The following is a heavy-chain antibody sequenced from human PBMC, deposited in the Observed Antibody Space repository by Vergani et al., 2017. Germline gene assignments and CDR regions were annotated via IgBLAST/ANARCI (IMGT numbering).Heavy chain of an antibody. CDR2: ISGSGGST. V-gene: IGHV3-23*01. CDR3: AKDNENDYGDLRALSLVDY. Sequence: EVQLLECGGGLVQPGGSLRLSCAASGFTFSSYAMSWVRQAPGKGLEWVSAISGSGGSTYYADSVKGRFTISRDNSKNTLYLQMNSLRAEDTAVYYCAKDNENDYGDLRALSLVDYWGQGTLVTVSS. J-gene: IGHJ4*02. CDR1: GFTFSSYA. D-gene: IGHD4-17*01.